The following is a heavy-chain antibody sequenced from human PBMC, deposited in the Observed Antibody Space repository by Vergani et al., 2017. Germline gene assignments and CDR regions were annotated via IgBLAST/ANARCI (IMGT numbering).Heavy chain of an antibody. CDR2: IWHDGSNE. Sequence: VHLEESGGGLVQPGKSLSLSCETSGFIFSDYVMHWVRQAPGKGLEWVAGIWHDGSNEKYVDSVQGRFTISRDNSKNSVYLQMNSLRAEDTAIYYCARKKYYDSKDYYQVEPFDYWGQGTLVTVSS. V-gene: IGHV3-33*01. J-gene: IGHJ4*02. CDR3: ARKKYYDSKDYYQVEPFDY. D-gene: IGHD3-22*01. CDR1: GFIFSDYV.